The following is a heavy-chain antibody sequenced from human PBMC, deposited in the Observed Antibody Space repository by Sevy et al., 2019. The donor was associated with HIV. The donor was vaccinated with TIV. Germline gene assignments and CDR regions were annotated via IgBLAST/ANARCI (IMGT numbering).Heavy chain of an antibody. CDR3: AKMRKMDYSLTYYYDSSGYYGAFDI. CDR1: GFTFSSYA. V-gene: IGHV3-23*01. CDR2: ISGSGGST. J-gene: IGHJ3*02. D-gene: IGHD3-22*01. Sequence: GGSLRLSCAASGFTFSSYAMSWVRQAPGKGLEWVSAISGSGGSTYYADSVKGRFTISRDNSKNTLYLQMNSLRAEDTVVYYCAKMRKMDYSLTYYYDSSGYYGAFDIWGQGTMVTVSS.